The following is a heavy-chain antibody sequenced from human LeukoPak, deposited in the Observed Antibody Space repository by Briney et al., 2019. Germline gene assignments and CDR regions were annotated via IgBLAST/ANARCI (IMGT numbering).Heavy chain of an antibody. Sequence: PSETLSLTCAVSGYSISSGYQWGWIRPPPGKGLEWIGSIYHSGTTYYSPSLKSRVTMSVDTSKNQFSVKLSSVTAADTAVYYCARMPYGGFKYWGQGALVTVSS. CDR2: IYHSGTT. CDR1: GYSISSGYQ. J-gene: IGHJ4*02. CDR3: ARMPYGGFKY. D-gene: IGHD4-23*01. V-gene: IGHV4-38-2*01.